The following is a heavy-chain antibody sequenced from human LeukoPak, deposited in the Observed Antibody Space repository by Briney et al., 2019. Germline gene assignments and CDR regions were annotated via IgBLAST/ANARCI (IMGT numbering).Heavy chain of an antibody. CDR3: ARESDIVVVVAAIDY. CDR1: GYTFTSYY. V-gene: IGHV1-2*02. CDR2: INPNSGGT. D-gene: IGHD2-15*01. Sequence: ASVKVSCKASGYTFTSYYMHWVRQAPGQGLEWMGWINPNSGGTNYAQKFQGRVTMTRDTSISTAYMELSRLRSDDTAVYYCARESDIVVVVAAIDYWGQGTLVTVSS. J-gene: IGHJ4*02.